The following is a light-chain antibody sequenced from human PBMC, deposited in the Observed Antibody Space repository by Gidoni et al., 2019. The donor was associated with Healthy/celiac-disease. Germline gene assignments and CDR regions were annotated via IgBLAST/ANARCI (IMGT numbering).Light chain of an antibody. CDR3: QSYDSSLSGLGV. CDR2: GNS. CDR1: SSNIGAGYD. V-gene: IGLV1-40*01. Sequence: QSVLTQPPSVSGAPGQRVTISGTGSSSNIGAGYDVHWYQPLPGTAPKLLIYGNSNRPSGVPDRFSGSKSGTSASLAITGLQAEDEADYYCQSYDSSLSGLGVFGGGTKLTVL. J-gene: IGLJ3*02.